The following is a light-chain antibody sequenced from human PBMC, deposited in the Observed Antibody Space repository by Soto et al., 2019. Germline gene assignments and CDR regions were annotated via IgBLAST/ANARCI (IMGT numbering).Light chain of an antibody. CDR2: SNT. V-gene: IGLV1-44*01. CDR1: SSNIGSNN. Sequence: QSVLTQPPSASATPGQRVTISCSGSSSNIGSNNVEWYQHLPGTAPKLLIYSNTQGPSGVPDRFSGSKSGTSASLAISGLQSEEEADYYCASWDDSVNGMVIGGGTKLTVL. CDR3: ASWDDSVNGMV. J-gene: IGLJ3*02.